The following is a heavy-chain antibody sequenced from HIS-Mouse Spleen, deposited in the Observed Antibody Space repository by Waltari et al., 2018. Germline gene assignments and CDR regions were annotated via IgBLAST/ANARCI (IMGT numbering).Heavy chain of an antibody. CDR2: IYYSAST. V-gene: IGHV4-39*07. D-gene: IGHD6-13*01. Sequence: QLQLQESGPGLVKPSETLSLTCTVSGGSISSSSYYWGWIRQPPGKGLEWIGSIYYSASTYSNPALKSRVTISVDTSKNQFSLKLSSVTAADTALYYCAREIPYSSSWYDWYFDLWGRGTLVTVSS. CDR3: AREIPYSSSWYDWYFDL. CDR1: GGSISSSSYY. J-gene: IGHJ2*01.